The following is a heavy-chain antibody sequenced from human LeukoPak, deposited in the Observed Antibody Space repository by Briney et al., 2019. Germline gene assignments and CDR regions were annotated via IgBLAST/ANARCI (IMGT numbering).Heavy chain of an antibody. CDR1: GGSFSGYY. CDR3: ARARNFDWFHTRGWFDP. CDR2: INHSGST. D-gene: IGHD3-9*01. V-gene: IGHV4-34*01. J-gene: IGHJ5*02. Sequence: PSETLSLTCAVYGGSFSGYYWSWIRQPPGKGLEWIGEINHSGSTNYNPSLKSRVTISVDTSKNQFSLKLSSVTAADTAVYYCARARNFDWFHTRGWFDPRGQGTLVTVSS.